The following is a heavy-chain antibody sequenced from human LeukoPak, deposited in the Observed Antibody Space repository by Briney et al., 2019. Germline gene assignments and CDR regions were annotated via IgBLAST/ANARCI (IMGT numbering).Heavy chain of an antibody. V-gene: IGHV1-46*01. Sequence: ASVKVSCKASGYTFTNNFMHWVRQAPGQRLEWMGIINPSGDNTWYAQKFQGRVTMTRDMATSTDYMEVSSLRSEDTAVYYCARDNSVGDSAWWFDPWGQGTLVTVSS. CDR3: ARDNSVGDSAWWFDP. J-gene: IGHJ5*02. CDR1: GYTFTNNF. D-gene: IGHD5-12*01. CDR2: INPSGDNT.